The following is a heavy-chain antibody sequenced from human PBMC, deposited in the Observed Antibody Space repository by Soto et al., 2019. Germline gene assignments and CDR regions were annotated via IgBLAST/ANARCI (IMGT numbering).Heavy chain of an antibody. CDR2: ISSSGSTI. Sequence: GGSLRLSCAASGFTFSDYYMSWIRQAPGKGLEWVSYISSSGSTIYYADSVKGRFTISRDNAKNSLYLQMNSLRAEDTAVYYCARDAYGSGWLSNWFDPWGQGTLVTVSS. D-gene: IGHD6-19*01. CDR3: ARDAYGSGWLSNWFDP. V-gene: IGHV3-11*01. J-gene: IGHJ5*02. CDR1: GFTFSDYY.